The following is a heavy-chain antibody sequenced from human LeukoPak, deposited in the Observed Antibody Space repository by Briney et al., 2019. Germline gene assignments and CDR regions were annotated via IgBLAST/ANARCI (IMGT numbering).Heavy chain of an antibody. CDR2: TYYRSKWYN. V-gene: IGHV6-1*01. Sequence: SQTLSLTCALSGDSVSSNGAAWNWIRQSPSRGLEWLGRTYYRSKWYNDYAVSVKSRISLNPDTSKNQFSLQLNSVTPEDTAVYYCARSGSSVAGPFDYWGQGTLVTVSS. CDR1: GDSVSSNGAA. CDR3: ARSGSSVAGPFDY. D-gene: IGHD6-19*01. J-gene: IGHJ4*02.